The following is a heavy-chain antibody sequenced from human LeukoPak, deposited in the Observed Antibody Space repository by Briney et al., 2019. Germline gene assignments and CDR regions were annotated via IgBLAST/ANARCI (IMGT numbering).Heavy chain of an antibody. J-gene: IGHJ6*02. V-gene: IGHV4-61*08. Sequence: PSQTLSLTCTVSGGSISSGGYYWSWIRQPPGEGLEWIGYIYYSGSTNYNPSLKSRVTISVDTSKNQFSLKLSSVTAADTAVYYCARDKYGSGSFPTDVWGQGTTVTVSS. CDR1: GGSISSGGYY. CDR3: ARDKYGSGSFPTDV. CDR2: IYYSGST. D-gene: IGHD3-10*01.